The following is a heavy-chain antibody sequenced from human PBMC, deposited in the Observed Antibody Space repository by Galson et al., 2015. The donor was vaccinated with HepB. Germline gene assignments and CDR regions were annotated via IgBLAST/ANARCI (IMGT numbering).Heavy chain of an antibody. J-gene: IGHJ4*02. CDR1: GGTFSSYT. CDR2: IIPILGIA. V-gene: IGHV1-69*02. Sequence: SCKASGGTFSSYTISWVRQAPGQGLEWMGRIIPILGIANYAQKFQGRVTITADKSTSTAYMELSSLRSEDTAVYYCARGGAAAYSRGIFVYWGQGTLVTVSS. CDR3: ARGGAAAYSRGIFVY. D-gene: IGHD6-13*01.